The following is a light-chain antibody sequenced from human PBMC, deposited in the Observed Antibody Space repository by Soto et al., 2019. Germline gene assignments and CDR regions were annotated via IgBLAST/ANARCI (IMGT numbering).Light chain of an antibody. J-gene: IGLJ2*01. CDR3: PVWADVTDRVV. CDR1: NMGTKN. CDR2: YDD. Sequence: SYELTQPPSVSVAPGETARLLCGGNNMGTKNVHWYQQKPGQAPVLVIYYDDDRPSEIPERVSGSNSGNAATLTISRVEAGDEADYYCPVWADVTDRVVFGGGTKVTVL. V-gene: IGLV3-21*04.